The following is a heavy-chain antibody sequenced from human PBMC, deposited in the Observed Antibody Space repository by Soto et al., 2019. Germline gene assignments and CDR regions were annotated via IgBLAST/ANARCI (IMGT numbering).Heavy chain of an antibody. CDR1: GYSFTSYW. V-gene: IGHV5-51*01. D-gene: IGHD3-10*01. CDR3: ARNKYSGSRTYSNFDY. Sequence: GESLKISCKGSGYSFTSYWIVWVRQMPGKGLEWMGIIYPGDSDTRYSPSFQGQVTISADKSISTAYLQWSSLKASDTAMYYCARNKYSGSRTYSNFDYWGQGTLVTVSS. CDR2: IYPGDSDT. J-gene: IGHJ4*02.